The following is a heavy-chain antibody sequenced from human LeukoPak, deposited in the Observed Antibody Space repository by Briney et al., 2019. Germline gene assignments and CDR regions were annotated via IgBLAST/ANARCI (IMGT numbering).Heavy chain of an antibody. CDR1: GFTFSDYY. D-gene: IGHD2-21*01. J-gene: IGHJ3*02. CDR2: ISSSGSTI. Sequence: PGGSLGLSCAASGFTFSDYYMSWIRQAPGKGLEWVSYISSSGSTIYYADSVKGRFTISRDNAKNSLYLQMNSLRADDTALYYCARDAVVVIATSGSDDAFYIWGQGTMVTVSS. V-gene: IGHV3-11*01. CDR3: ARDAVVVIATSGSDDAFYI.